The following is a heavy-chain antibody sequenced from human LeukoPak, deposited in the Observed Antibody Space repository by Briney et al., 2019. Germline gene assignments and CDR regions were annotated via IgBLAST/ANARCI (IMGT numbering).Heavy chain of an antibody. J-gene: IGHJ3*02. V-gene: IGHV3-21*01. CDR1: GFTLSSYS. Sequence: GGSLRLSCAASGFTLSSYSMNWVRQAPGKGLEWVSSISSSSSSYIYYADSVKGRFTISRDNAKNSLYLQMNNLRAEDTAVYYCTRALPLRTDAFDIWGQGTMVTVSS. CDR3: TRALPLRTDAFDI. CDR2: ISSSSSSYI.